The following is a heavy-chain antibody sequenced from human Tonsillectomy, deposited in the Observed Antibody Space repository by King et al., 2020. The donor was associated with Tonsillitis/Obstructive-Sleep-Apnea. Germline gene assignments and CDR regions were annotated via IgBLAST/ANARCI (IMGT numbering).Heavy chain of an antibody. V-gene: IGHV3-7*04. Sequence: VQLVESGGGLVQPGGSLRLSCAASGFTFSSYWMSWVRQAPGKGMEWGANKKQDGRGKYLVDSVKGRFTTSRANAKNSLYLQMNSLRAEDTAVYYCARDRGVPFSFDYWGQGTLVTVSS. D-gene: IGHD3-10*01. CDR2: KKQDGRGK. J-gene: IGHJ4*02. CDR3: ARDRGVPFSFDY. CDR1: GFTFSSYW.